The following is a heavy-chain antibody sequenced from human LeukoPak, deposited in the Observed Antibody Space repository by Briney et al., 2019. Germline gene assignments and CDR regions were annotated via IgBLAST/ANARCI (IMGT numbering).Heavy chain of an antibody. CDR1: GGSISDSF. CDR3: ARGGHMFNWFEH. Sequence: PSETLSLTCSVSGGSISDSFWSWIRQPPGKGLEWIGKIHDSGITNYNPSLKSRVTFSVDTSKKQFSLNLNSVTAADTAVYYCARGGHMFNWFEHWGQGTPVTVSS. D-gene: IGHD3-10*02. V-gene: IGHV4-59*01. CDR2: IHDSGIT. J-gene: IGHJ5*02.